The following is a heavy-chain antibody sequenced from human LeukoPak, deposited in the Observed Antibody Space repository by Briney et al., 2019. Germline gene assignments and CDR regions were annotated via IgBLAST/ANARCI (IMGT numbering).Heavy chain of an antibody. CDR3: ASADYYDSSGYYYGFDY. Sequence: PGGSLRLSCAASGFTVSSNYMSWVRQAPGKGLEWVSVIYSGGSTYYADSVKGRFTISRDNSKNTLYLQMNSLRAEDTAVYYCASADYYDSSGYYYGFDYWGQGTLVTVSS. J-gene: IGHJ4*02. CDR2: IYSGGST. CDR1: GFTVSSNY. V-gene: IGHV3-53*01. D-gene: IGHD3-22*01.